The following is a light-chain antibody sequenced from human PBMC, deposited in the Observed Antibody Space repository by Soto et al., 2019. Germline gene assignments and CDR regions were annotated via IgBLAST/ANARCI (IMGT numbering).Light chain of an antibody. CDR1: QSVSSN. CDR2: GAS. CDR3: QQYDVWPALT. Sequence: EQALSQSAVTLSLSPGERATLSCRASQSVSSNLAWYQQRPGQPPRLLIYGASTRASGVPDRFSGSGSGTEFILTISSLQSEDSAVYYCQQYDVWPALTFGGGTKVDIK. V-gene: IGKV3-15*01. J-gene: IGKJ4*01.